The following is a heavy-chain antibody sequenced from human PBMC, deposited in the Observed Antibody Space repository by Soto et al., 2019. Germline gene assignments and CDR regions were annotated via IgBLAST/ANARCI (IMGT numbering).Heavy chain of an antibody. CDR1: GGSFGSFV. Sequence: SVKVSCKASGGSFGSFVITWVRQAPGQGLEWVGGIIPLSGTANYAQRFQGRVTITAAESTNTAYMELSSLRSDDTAVYYCAREGVGGAWFGPWGQGTPVTVSS. V-gene: IGHV1-69*13. D-gene: IGHD3-16*01. J-gene: IGHJ5*02. CDR3: AREGVGGAWFGP. CDR2: IIPLSGTA.